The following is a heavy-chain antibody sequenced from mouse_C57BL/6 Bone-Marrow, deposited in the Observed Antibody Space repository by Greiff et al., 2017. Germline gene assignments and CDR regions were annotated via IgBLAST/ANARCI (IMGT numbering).Heavy chain of an antibody. J-gene: IGHJ2*01. CDR1: GYTFTSYW. D-gene: IGHD3-1*01. Sequence: QVQLLQPGAELVKPGASVKLSCKASGYTFTSYWMQWVKQRPGQGLEWIGEIDPSDSYTNYNQKFKGKATLTVDTSSSTAYMQLSSLTSEDSAVYYCARSGGTGFDYWGQGTTLTVSS. V-gene: IGHV1-50*01. CDR3: ARSGGTGFDY. CDR2: IDPSDSYT.